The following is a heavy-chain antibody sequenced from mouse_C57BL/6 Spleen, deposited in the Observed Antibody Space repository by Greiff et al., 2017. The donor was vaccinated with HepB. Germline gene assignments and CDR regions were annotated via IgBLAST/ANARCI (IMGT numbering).Heavy chain of an antibody. D-gene: IGHD2-4*01. Sequence: QVQLQQSGAELARPGASVKLSCKASGYTFTSYGISWVKQRTGQGLEWIGEIYPRSGNTYYNEKFKGKATLTADKSSSTAYMELRSLTSEDSAVYFCAREGKDYDADDYWGQGTTLTVSS. J-gene: IGHJ2*01. CDR2: IYPRSGNT. CDR3: AREGKDYDADDY. V-gene: IGHV1-81*01. CDR1: GYTFTSYG.